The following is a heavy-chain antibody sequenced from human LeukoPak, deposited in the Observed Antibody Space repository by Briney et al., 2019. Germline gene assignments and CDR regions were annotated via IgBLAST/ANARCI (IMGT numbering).Heavy chain of an antibody. CDR3: ARAGYYYYYYYMDV. CDR1: GGSISSSSYY. V-gene: IGHV4-39*07. J-gene: IGHJ6*03. CDR2: IYYSGST. Sequence: SETLSLTCTVSGGSISSSSYYWGWIRQPPGKGLEWIGSIYYSGSTYCNPSLKSRVTISVDTSKNQFSLKLSSVTAADTAVYYCARAGYYYYYYYMDVWGKGTTVTVSS.